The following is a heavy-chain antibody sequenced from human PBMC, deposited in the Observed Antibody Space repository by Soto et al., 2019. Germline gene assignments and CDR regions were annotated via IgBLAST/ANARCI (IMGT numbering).Heavy chain of an antibody. CDR2: ISSHGRDI. CDR1: GFTFTSDS. J-gene: IGHJ4*02. D-gene: IGHD6-19*01. CDR3: ARGAALAGKLDL. Sequence: GGSLRLSCEASGFTFTSDSMTWVRQAPGKGLEWVSSISSHGRDIFYADSVKGRFTISRDNAKDSLHLQMNSQTGEDSAVYYCARGAALAGKLDLWGQGTLVTVSS. V-gene: IGHV3-21*06.